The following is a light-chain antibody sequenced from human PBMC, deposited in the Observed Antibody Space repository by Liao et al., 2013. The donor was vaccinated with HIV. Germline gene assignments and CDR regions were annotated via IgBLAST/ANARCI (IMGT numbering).Light chain of an antibody. CDR1: KLGDKY. CDR3: QAWDRNNVV. J-gene: IGLJ2*01. V-gene: IGLV3-1*01. CDR2: QDS. Sequence: SYVLTQPPSVSVSPGQTASITCSGDKLGDKYACWYQQKPGQSPVLVIYQDSKRPSGIPERFSGSNSGNTATLTISGTQAMDEADYYCQAWDRNNVVFGGGTKLTVL.